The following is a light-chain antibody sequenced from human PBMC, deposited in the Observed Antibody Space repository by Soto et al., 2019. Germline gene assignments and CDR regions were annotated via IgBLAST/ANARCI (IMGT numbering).Light chain of an antibody. CDR1: QSISTW. V-gene: IGKV1-5*03. Sequence: DIQMTQSPSTLSASVGDRVTITCRASQSISTWLAWYQQKPGKAPKLLIYKASSLESGVPSRFSGSGSGTEFTLTISSLQPDDFGTYYCQQYNSYWTFCQGTKVEIK. CDR3: QQYNSYWT. CDR2: KAS. J-gene: IGKJ1*01.